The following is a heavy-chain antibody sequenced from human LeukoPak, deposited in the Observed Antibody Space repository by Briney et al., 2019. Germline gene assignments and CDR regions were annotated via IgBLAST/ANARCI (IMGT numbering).Heavy chain of an antibody. Sequence: GGSLRLSCAASGFTFSSYSMNWVRQAPGKGLEWVSSISSSSYIYYADSVKGRFTISRDNAKNSLYLQMNSLRAEDTAVYYCARVSSRDDYGDNFDYWGQGTLVTVSS. CDR1: GFTFSSYS. D-gene: IGHD4-17*01. V-gene: IGHV3-21*01. CDR2: ISSSSYI. CDR3: ARVSSRDDYGDNFDY. J-gene: IGHJ4*02.